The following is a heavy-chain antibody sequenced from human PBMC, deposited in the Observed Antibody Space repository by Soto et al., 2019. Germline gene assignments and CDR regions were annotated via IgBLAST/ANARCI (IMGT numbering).Heavy chain of an antibody. CDR2: IYYSGST. V-gene: IGHV4-59*01. Sequence: QVQLQESGPGLVKPSETLSLTCTVSGGSISSYYWSWIRQPPGKGLEWIGYIYYSGSTNYNPSLQSRVTISVDTSKNQFSLKLSSVTAADTAVYYCARDRLIAARPSYYYYMDVWGKGTTVTVSS. D-gene: IGHD6-6*01. CDR3: ARDRLIAARPSYYYYMDV. J-gene: IGHJ6*03. CDR1: GGSISSYY.